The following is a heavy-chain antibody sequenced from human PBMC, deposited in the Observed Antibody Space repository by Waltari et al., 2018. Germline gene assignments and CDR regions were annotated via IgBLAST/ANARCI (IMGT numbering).Heavy chain of an antibody. D-gene: IGHD3-22*01. V-gene: IGHV3-23*01. J-gene: IGHJ4*02. CDR1: GFPFSSSA. CDR2: ISCRGCST. Sequence: EVQLLESGGGLVQPGGSLRLSCAASGFPFSSSAMSWVRQAPGKGLEWVSAISCRGCSTYYADSVKGRFTISRDNSKNTRDLQMNSLRAEDTAVYYCARVGGTGYNYAIFDYWGQGTLVTVSS. CDR3: ARVGGTGYNYAIFDY.